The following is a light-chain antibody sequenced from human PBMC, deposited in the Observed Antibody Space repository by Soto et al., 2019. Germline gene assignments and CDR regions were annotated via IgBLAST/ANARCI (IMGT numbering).Light chain of an antibody. Sequence: EIVLTQSPGTLPLSPGERATLSCRASQSVSSSYLAWYQQKPGQAPRLLIYGASSRATGIPDRFSGSGSGTDFALTISTLEPEDFPVYYCQQYGSSPRTFGQGTKVDIK. V-gene: IGKV3-20*01. CDR3: QQYGSSPRT. CDR1: QSVSSSY. J-gene: IGKJ1*01. CDR2: GAS.